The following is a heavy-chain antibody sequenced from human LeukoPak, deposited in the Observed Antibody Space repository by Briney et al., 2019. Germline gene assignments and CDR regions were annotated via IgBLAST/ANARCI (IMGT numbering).Heavy chain of an antibody. CDR3: TRDSGAGDH. CDR1: GFTFSAYW. V-gene: IGHV3-74*01. J-gene: IGHJ4*02. Sequence: GGSLRLSCAASGFTFSAYWMHWVRQAPGKGLVWVSRISTDGSITTYADSAKGRFTISRDNAKNTLYLQMNSLRAEDTAVYYCTRDSGAGDHWGQGTLVTVSS. D-gene: IGHD1-26*01. CDR2: ISTDGSIT.